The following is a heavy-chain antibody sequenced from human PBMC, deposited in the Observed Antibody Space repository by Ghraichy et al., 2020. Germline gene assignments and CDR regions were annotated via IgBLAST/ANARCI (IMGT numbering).Heavy chain of an antibody. Sequence: SQTLSLTCAVYNGPFDSYFWSWIRQPPGKGLEWIGEINHSGSTNYNPSLKSRVTISVDTSKYQFSLRLSSVTAADTAVYYCARGRKSSQQLVPLPFDYWGQGTLVTVSS. J-gene: IGHJ4*02. D-gene: IGHD6-13*01. CDR2: INHSGST. CDR3: ARGRKSSQQLVPLPFDY. CDR1: NGPFDSYF. V-gene: IGHV4-34*01.